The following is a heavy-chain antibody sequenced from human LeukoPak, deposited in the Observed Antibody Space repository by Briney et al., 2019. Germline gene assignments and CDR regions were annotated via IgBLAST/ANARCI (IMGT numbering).Heavy chain of an antibody. D-gene: IGHD2-15*01. Sequence: GGSLRLSCAASGFTFSSYAMHWVRQAPGKGLEWVAVISYDGSNKYYADSVKGRFTISKDNSKNTLYLQMNSLRAEDTAVYYCARDHGVHQVVAVYYFDYWGQGTLVTVSS. J-gene: IGHJ4*02. CDR3: ARDHGVHQVVAVYYFDY. V-gene: IGHV3-30-3*01. CDR2: ISYDGSNK. CDR1: GFTFSSYA.